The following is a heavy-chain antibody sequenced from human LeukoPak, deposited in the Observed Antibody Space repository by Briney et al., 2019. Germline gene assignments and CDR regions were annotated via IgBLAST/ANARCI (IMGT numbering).Heavy chain of an antibody. CDR3: TREYSSSSVY. V-gene: IGHV4-39*02. D-gene: IGHD6-6*01. Sequence: PSETLSLTCTVSGGSISSSSHHWSWVRQPPGKGLEWIGSIYYSGNTYYNPSLKSRVTISVDTSKNQFSLKLTSVTAADTAVYYCTREYSSSSVYWGQGTLVTVSS. CDR2: IYYSGNT. J-gene: IGHJ4*02. CDR1: GGSISSSSHH.